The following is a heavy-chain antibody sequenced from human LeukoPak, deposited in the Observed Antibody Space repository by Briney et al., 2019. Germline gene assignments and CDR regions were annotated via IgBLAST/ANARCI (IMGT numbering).Heavy chain of an antibody. CDR3: AREASAGTTWFDP. J-gene: IGHJ5*02. CDR1: GGSISSGGYS. V-gene: IGHV4-30-2*01. CDR2: IYHSGST. Sequence: SETLSLTCAVSGGSISSGGYSWSWIRQPPGKGLEWIGYIYHSGSTYYNPSLKSRVTISVDRSKNQFSLKPSSVTAADTAVYYCAREASAGTTWFDPWGQGTLVTVSS. D-gene: IGHD1-7*01.